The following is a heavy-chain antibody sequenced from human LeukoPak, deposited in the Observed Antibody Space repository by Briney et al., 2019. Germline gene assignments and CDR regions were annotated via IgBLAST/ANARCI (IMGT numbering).Heavy chain of an antibody. CDR3: ARGGYCSGGSCYSNWFDP. J-gene: IGHJ5*02. Sequence: ASVTVSCKASGYTFTGYYIHWVRQAPGQGLEWMGWINPNSGGTNYAQKFQGWVTMTRDTSISTAYMELSRLRSDDTAVYYCARGGYCSGGSCYSNWFDPWGQGTLVTVSS. CDR2: INPNSGGT. V-gene: IGHV1-2*04. CDR1: GYTFTGYY. D-gene: IGHD2-15*01.